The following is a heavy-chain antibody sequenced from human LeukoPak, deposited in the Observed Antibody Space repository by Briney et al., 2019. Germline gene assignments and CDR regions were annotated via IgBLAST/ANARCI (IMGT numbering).Heavy chain of an antibody. Sequence: ASVKVSCKASGGTFSSYAISWVRQAPGQGLEWMGRIIPIFGIANYAQKFQGRVTITADKSTSTAYMELSSLRSEDTAVYYCARGYYDREAFDIRGQGTMVTVSS. CDR1: GGTFSSYA. V-gene: IGHV1-69*04. J-gene: IGHJ3*02. CDR2: IIPIFGIA. D-gene: IGHD3-22*01. CDR3: ARGYYDREAFDI.